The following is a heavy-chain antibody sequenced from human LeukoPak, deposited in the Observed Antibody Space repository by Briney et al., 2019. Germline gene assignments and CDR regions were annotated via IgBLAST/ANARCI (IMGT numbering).Heavy chain of an antibody. J-gene: IGHJ4*02. CDR1: GGSFSGYY. Sequence: SETLSLTCAVYGGSFSGYYWSWIRQPPGKGLEWIGEINRSGSTNYNPSLKSRVTISVDTSKNQFSLKLSSVTAADTAVYYCARGLQNTAMVTLHYFDYWGQGTLVTVSS. D-gene: IGHD5-18*01. V-gene: IGHV4-34*01. CDR2: INRSGST. CDR3: ARGLQNTAMVTLHYFDY.